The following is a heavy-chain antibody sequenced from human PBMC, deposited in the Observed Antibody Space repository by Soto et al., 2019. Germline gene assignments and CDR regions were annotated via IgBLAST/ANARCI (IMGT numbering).Heavy chain of an antibody. CDR1: GGSFSGYY. D-gene: IGHD3-10*01. J-gene: IGHJ5*02. Sequence: TLSLTCAVYGGSFSGYYWSWIRQPPGKGLEWIGEINHSGSTNYNPSLKSRVTISVDTSKNQFSLKLSSVTAADTAVYYCASILWFGELGWFDPWGQGTLVTVSS. CDR2: INHSGST. CDR3: ASILWFGELGWFDP. V-gene: IGHV4-34*01.